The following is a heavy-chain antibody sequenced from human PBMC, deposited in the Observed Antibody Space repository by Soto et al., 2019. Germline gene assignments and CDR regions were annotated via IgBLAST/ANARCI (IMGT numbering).Heavy chain of an antibody. CDR3: ARDGMTRVREDSTDI. CDR1: GGSISSYY. J-gene: IGHJ3*02. Sequence: SETLSLTCTVSGGSISSYYWSWIRQPPGKGLEWIGYIYYSGSTNYNPSLKSRVTISVATSKNQFSLKLSSVTAADTAVYYCARDGMTRVREDSTDICGKGTMVTVSS. V-gene: IGHV4-59*01. D-gene: IGHD3-10*01. CDR2: IYYSGST.